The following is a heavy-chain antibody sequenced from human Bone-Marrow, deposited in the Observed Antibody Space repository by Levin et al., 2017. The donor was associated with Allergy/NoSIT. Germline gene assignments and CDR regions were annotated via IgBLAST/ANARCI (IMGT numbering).Heavy chain of an antibody. CDR1: GYTFIAYY. CDR2: LNPNSGGA. D-gene: IGHD3-3*01. Sequence: GESLKISCPTSGYTFIAYYLHWVRQAPGQGLEWMGRLNPNSGGAIYAQKFQGRVTMTRDTSISTAYMELTRLTSDDSAVYYCARTQPPNAIVAPLGYPWGQGTLVTVSS. V-gene: IGHV1-2*06. J-gene: IGHJ5*02. CDR3: ARTQPPNAIVAPLGYP.